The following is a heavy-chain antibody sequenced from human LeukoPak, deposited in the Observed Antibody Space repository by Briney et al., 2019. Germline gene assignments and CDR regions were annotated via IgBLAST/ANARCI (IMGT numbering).Heavy chain of an antibody. V-gene: IGHV3-15*01. J-gene: IGHJ4*02. CDR2: IKSKTDGGTT. D-gene: IGHD4-17*01. CDR1: GFTFSNAW. Sequence: PGGSLRLSCAASGFTFSNAWMSWVRQAPGKGLEWVGRIKSKTDGGTTDYAAPVKGRFTISRDDSKNTLYLQMNSLKTEDTAVYYCTTHSDYGDYQAFDYWGQGTLVTVSS. CDR3: TTHSDYGDYQAFDY.